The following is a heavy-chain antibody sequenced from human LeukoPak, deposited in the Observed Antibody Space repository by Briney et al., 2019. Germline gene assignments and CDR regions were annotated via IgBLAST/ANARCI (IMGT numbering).Heavy chain of an antibody. CDR1: GFTFSSYG. J-gene: IGHJ4*02. D-gene: IGHD3-22*01. CDR2: ISYDGSNK. V-gene: IGHV3-30*18. Sequence: GGSLRLSCAASGFTFSSYGMPWVRQAPGKGLEWVAVISYDGSNKYYADSVKGRFTISRDNSKNTLYLQMNSLRAEDTAVYYCANSYYDSSGYYFDYWGQGTLVTVSS. CDR3: ANSYYDSSGYYFDY.